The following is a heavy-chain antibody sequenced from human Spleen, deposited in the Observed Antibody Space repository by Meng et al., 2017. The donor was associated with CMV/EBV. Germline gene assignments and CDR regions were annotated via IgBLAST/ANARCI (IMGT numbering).Heavy chain of an antibody. CDR2: INPNSGGT. Sequence: GYTFTGYYMHWVRQAPGQGLEWMGWINPNSGGTNYAQKFQGRVTMTRDTSISTAYMELSRLRSDDTAVYYCARSRTRRFVVPAALDYWGQGTLVTVSS. CDR3: ARSRTRRFVVPAALDY. D-gene: IGHD2-2*01. V-gene: IGHV1-2*02. CDR1: GYTFTGYY. J-gene: IGHJ4*02.